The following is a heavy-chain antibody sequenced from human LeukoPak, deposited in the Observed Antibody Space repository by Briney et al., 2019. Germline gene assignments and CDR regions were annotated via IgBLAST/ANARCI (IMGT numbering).Heavy chain of an antibody. V-gene: IGHV3-7*01. CDR2: IKQGGSEK. Sequence: SGESLRLSCAASGFPFSSYWMSWVRQAPGKGLEWVANIKQGGSEKYYVDSVKGRFTISRDNANTSLYLQMNSLRAEDTAVYYCASQGSRGWLWGQGTLVTVSS. CDR3: ASQGSRGWL. CDR1: GFPFSSYW. J-gene: IGHJ4*02. D-gene: IGHD6-19*01.